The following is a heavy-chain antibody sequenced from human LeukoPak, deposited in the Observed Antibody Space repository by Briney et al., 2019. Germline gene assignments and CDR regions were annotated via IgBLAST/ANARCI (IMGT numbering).Heavy chain of an antibody. CDR3: ARGSYTGFDLYFDS. Sequence: PGGSLRLSCAASGFTQEMAWVRQAPGKGLEWVSYMSKDGRTIYYADSVKGRFTISRDNTRNSLFLQLNSLSADDTGFYYCARGSYTGFDLYFDSWGQGTLVTISS. J-gene: IGHJ4*02. V-gene: IGHV3-48*03. D-gene: IGHD5-12*01. CDR2: MSKDGRTI. CDR1: GFTQE.